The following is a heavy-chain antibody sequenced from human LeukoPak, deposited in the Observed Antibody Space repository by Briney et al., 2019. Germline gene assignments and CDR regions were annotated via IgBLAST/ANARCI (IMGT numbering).Heavy chain of an antibody. V-gene: IGHV4-30-2*01. Sequence: KSSETLSLTCAVSGGSISSGGYSWSWIRQPPGKGLEWIGYIYHSGSTYYNPSLKSRVTISVDRSKNQFSLKLSSVTAADTAVYYCAGGGERYWYFDLWGRGTLVTVSS. D-gene: IGHD3-16*01. CDR3: AGGGERYWYFDL. CDR2: IYHSGST. CDR1: GGSISSGGYS. J-gene: IGHJ2*01.